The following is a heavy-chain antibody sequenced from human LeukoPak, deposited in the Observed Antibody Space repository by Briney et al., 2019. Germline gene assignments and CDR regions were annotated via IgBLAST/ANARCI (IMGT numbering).Heavy chain of an antibody. CDR3: ARLKCISTTCPSRYVMDV. V-gene: IGHV1-8*01. CDR2: VHPNSGNT. J-gene: IGHJ6*02. CDR1: GYPFTTWE. Sequence: GASVKVSCKTSGYPFTTWEINWVRQAAGQGLEWMGWVHPNSGNTAYAQKFQGRVTMTRDTSISTAYMELSGLRFDDTAVYYCARLKCISTTCPSRYVMDVWGQGTTVTVSS. D-gene: IGHD2-2*01.